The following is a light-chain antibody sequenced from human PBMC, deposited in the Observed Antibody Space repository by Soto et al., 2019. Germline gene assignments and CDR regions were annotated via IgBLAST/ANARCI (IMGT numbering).Light chain of an antibody. V-gene: IGKV1-39*01. CDR3: QQSYSTPQT. CDR2: AAS. J-gene: IGKJ2*01. Sequence: DIQMTQSPSSLSASVGDRVTITCRASQSISSYLNWYQQKPGKAPKLLIYAASSLQSGVPSRFSGSGSGTDFTLTISSLQHEDFATYYCQQSYSTPQTFGQGTKLEIK. CDR1: QSISSY.